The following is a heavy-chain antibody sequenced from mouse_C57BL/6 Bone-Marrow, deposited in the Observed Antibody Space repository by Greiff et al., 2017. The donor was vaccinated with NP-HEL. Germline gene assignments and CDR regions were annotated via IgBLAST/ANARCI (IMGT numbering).Heavy chain of an antibody. CDR3: ARDGY. Sequence: EVQLQQSGGDLVKPGGSLKLSCAASGFTFSSYGMSWVRQTPDKRLEWVATISSGGSYTYYPDSVKGRFTISRDNAKNTLYLQMSSLKSEDTAMYYCARDGYWGQGTLVTVSA. J-gene: IGHJ3*02. V-gene: IGHV5-6*01. CDR2: ISSGGSYT. CDR1: GFTFSSYG.